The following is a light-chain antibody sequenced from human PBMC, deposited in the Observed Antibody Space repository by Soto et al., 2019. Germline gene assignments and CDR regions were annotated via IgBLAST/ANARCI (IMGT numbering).Light chain of an antibody. Sequence: DIQMTQSASTLSAFLGDSVAITCRASQTISNFLAWYQQKPGKAPKLLLYRASNLEGGVPSRFSGGGYGTEFNLTINSLQTDDSAVYYCQQYNNWPRTFGQGTKVDIK. CDR2: RAS. V-gene: IGKV1-5*03. J-gene: IGKJ1*01. CDR1: QTISNF. CDR3: QQYNNWPRT.